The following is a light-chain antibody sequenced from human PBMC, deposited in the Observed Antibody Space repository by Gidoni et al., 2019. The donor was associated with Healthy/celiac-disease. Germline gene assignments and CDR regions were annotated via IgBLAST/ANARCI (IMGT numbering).Light chain of an antibody. CDR3: QQYYSSPPA. Sequence: ICMHQSPSLLSASTGDTVTSSCRMSQGISRYLAWYQQKPGQAPELLIYAASTLPSGVPSRFSGSGSGTDFTLTISCLQSEDFATYYCQQYYSSPPAFGQGTKVEIK. V-gene: IGKV1D-8*01. J-gene: IGKJ1*01. CDR2: AAS. CDR1: QGISRY.